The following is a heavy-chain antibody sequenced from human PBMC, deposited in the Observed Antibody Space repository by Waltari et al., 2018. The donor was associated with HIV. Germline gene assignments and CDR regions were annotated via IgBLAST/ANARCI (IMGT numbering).Heavy chain of an antibody. D-gene: IGHD3-16*01. CDR2: INLKNGDT. CDR3: ARGMWVNGIENGGFEF. V-gene: IGHV1-2*02. CDR1: GYSFIEHP. J-gene: IGHJ3*01. Sequence: QVHLVQSGAAVKQPGASVKVLCNAAGYSFIEHPLHWLRQAPGLQPEWLGKINLKNGDTKVIDTLQGRFSMNRDVALAIGYMELSGLTPDDTATYYCARGMWVNGIENGGFEFWGQGTTVTVS.